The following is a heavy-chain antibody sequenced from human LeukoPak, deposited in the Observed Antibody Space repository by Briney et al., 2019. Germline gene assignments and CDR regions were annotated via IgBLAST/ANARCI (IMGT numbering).Heavy chain of an antibody. CDR1: GGSIGSYY. CDR3: ARLGEYSYKD. J-gene: IGHJ4*02. CDR2: IYYSGST. Sequence: SETLSLTCTVSGGSIGSYYWSWIRQPPGKGLEWIGYIYYSGSTNYNPSLKSRVTISVDTSKNQFSLKLTSVTAADTAVYYCARLGEYSYKDWGQGTLVTVSS. V-gene: IGHV4-59*01. D-gene: IGHD5-18*01.